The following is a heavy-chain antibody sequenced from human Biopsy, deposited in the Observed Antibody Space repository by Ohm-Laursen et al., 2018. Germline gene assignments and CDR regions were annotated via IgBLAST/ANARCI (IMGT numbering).Heavy chain of an antibody. Sequence: SETLSLTCTVSGDSISSYYWCWIRKPPGKGLQWIGYVYYTGSTDYNPSLQSRVTISVDTSKNHFSLRLRSVTPADTAIYYCARDRGYYSDRTVPGYFDLWGRGTLVTVSS. CDR2: VYYTGST. D-gene: IGHD3-22*01. CDR1: GDSISSYY. CDR3: ARDRGYYSDRTVPGYFDL. V-gene: IGHV4-59*01. J-gene: IGHJ2*01.